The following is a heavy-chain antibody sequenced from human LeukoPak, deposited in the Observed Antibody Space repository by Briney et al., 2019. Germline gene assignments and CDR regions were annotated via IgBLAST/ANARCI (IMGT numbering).Heavy chain of an antibody. D-gene: IGHD3-22*01. J-gene: IGHJ6*03. CDR1: GGPIYSYY. Sequence: SETLSLTCTVSGGPIYSYYWSWIRQTAGKGLEWIGRLYPGVSTNYNPSLKSRVTMSVDTSKNQFALKLSAVTAADTAVYYCARLKFYDSTGYSPGHYIDVWGKGTTVTVSS. CDR3: ARLKFYDSTGYSPGHYIDV. CDR2: LYPGVST. V-gene: IGHV4-4*07.